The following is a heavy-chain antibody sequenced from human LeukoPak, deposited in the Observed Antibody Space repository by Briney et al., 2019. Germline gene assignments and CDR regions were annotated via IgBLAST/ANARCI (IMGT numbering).Heavy chain of an antibody. CDR3: ARDGPILYPIVNWFDP. J-gene: IGHJ5*02. CDR2: IKQDGSEK. Sequence: PGGSLRLSCAASGFTFSSYWMSWVRQAPGKGLEWVANIKQDGSEKYYVDSVKGRFTISRDNSKNTLYLQMNSLRAEDTAVYYCARDGPILYPIVNWFDPWGQGTLVTVSS. V-gene: IGHV3-7*01. D-gene: IGHD2-8*01. CDR1: GFTFSSYW.